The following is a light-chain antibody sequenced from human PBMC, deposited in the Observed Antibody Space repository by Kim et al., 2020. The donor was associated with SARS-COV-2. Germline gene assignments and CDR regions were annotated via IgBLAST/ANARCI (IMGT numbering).Light chain of an antibody. V-gene: IGKV3-11*01. CDR1: ESVTGY. CDR3: QQRSNWPPT. J-gene: IGKJ1*01. Sequence: LPPGERAPLSCRASESVTGYLAWYQQKLGQAPRLLIYEVSNRAAGIPARISGSWSGTDFTLPISSLEPEDFAVYYCQQRSNWPPTFGQGTEVDIK. CDR2: EVS.